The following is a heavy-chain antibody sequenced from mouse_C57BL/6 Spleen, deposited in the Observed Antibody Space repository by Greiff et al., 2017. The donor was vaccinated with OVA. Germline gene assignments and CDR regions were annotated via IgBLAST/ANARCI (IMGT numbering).Heavy chain of an antibody. D-gene: IGHD2-1*01. CDR3: ASQGNYYAMDY. Sequence: QVQLQQPGAELVKPGASVKLSCKASGYTFTSYWMHWVKQRPGQGLEWIGMIPPNSGSTNYNEKFKSKATLTVDKSSSTAYMQLSSLTSEDSAVYYCASQGNYYAMDYWGQGTSVTVSS. J-gene: IGHJ4*01. CDR1: GYTFTSYW. V-gene: IGHV1-64*01. CDR2: IPPNSGST.